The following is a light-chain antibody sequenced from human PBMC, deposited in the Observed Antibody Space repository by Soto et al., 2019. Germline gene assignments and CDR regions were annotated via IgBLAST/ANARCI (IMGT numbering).Light chain of an antibody. CDR3: QQRSNWPIT. Sequence: LGLTQSRSTLSLSTWEISTTSGRASESVGSYLAWYQQRPDQAPRLVIYDTSTRATGIPARFSGSGSGTDFTLTISSLEPEDFAVYYCQQRSNWPITFGQGTRLEIK. J-gene: IGKJ5*01. V-gene: IGKV3-11*01. CDR2: DTS. CDR1: ESVGSY.